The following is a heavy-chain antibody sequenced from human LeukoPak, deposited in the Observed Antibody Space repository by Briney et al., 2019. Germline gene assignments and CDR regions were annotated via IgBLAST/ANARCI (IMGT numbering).Heavy chain of an antibody. CDR1: GHTFTSYG. CDR2: ISAYNGNT. V-gene: IGHV1-18*01. J-gene: IGHJ6*02. CDR3: ARERNDYYYGMDV. Sequence: EASVKVSCTASGHTFTSYGISWVRQAPGQGLEWMGWISAYNGNTNYAQKLQGRVTMTTDTSTSTAYMELRSLRSDDTAVYYCARERNDYYYGMDVWGQGTTVTVSS.